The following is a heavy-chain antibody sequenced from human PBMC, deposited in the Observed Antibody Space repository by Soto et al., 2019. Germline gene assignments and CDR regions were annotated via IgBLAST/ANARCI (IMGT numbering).Heavy chain of an antibody. CDR3: AAPRDEYGSGVSWFTYGMDI. J-gene: IGHJ6*02. CDR2: LDGAGGST. D-gene: IGHD3-10*01. V-gene: IGHV3-23*01. CDR1: GFTFSDYA. Sequence: RLSCLASGFTFSDYAMTWVRHVPGRGLEWVASLDGAGGSTYYADSVRGRFTISRDNSQNTLFLQMKRLTVDDTAIYYCAAPRDEYGSGVSWFTYGMDIWGQGTTVTVSS.